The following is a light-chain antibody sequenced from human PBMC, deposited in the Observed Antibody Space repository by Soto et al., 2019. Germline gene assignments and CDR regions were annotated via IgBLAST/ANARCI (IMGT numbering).Light chain of an antibody. CDR3: QQYGDLPWT. CDR1: QSVSSSY. V-gene: IGKV3-20*01. Sequence: EIVFTQSPCTLSLSPGERATLSCRASQSVSSSYLAWYQQKPGQAPRLLISGASGRATGVPDRFSGSGSGTDFTLTIDRLESEDFAVYFCQQYGDLPWTFGQGTKVDIK. CDR2: GAS. J-gene: IGKJ1*01.